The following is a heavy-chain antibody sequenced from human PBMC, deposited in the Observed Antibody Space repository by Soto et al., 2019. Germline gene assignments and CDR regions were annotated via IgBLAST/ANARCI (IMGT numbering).Heavy chain of an antibody. CDR3: ARDIVVVVAATQYFQH. CDR2: ISAYNGNT. V-gene: IGHV1-18*01. CDR1: GYTFTSYG. Sequence: QVQLVQSGAEVKKPGASVKVSCKASGYTFTSYGISWVRQAPGHGLEWMGWISAYNGNTNYAQKLQGRVTMTTDTSTSTAYMELRSLRSDDTAVCYCARDIVVVVAATQYFQHWGQGTLVTVSS. J-gene: IGHJ1*01. D-gene: IGHD2-15*01.